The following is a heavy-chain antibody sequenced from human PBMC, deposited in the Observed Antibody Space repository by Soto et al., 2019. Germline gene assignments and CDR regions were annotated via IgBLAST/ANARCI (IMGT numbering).Heavy chain of an antibody. CDR3: ARDRSYYDILTGEYYYYYGMDV. CDR1: GYTLTSYY. D-gene: IGHD3-9*01. V-gene: IGHV1-46*01. J-gene: IGHJ6*02. Sequence: ASVKVSCKAPGYTLTSYYMHWVRQAPGQGLEWMGIINPSGGSTNYAQKFQGRVTMTRDTSTSTVYMELSSLRSEDTAVYYCARDRSYYDILTGEYYYYYGMDVWGQGTTVTVSS. CDR2: INPSGGST.